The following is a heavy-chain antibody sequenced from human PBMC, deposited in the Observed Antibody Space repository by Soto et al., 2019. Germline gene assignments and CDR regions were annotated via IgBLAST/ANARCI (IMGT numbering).Heavy chain of an antibody. D-gene: IGHD3-22*01. CDR1: GFTFDDYA. V-gene: IGHV3-9*01. Sequence: PGGSLRLSCAASGFTFDDYAMHWVRQAPGKGLEWVSGISWNSGSIGYADSVKGRFTISRDNAKNSLYLQMNSLRAEDTALYYCAKFYYDSSGYSTPTGYFDLWGRGTLVTVSS. J-gene: IGHJ2*01. CDR3: AKFYYDSSGYSTPTGYFDL. CDR2: ISWNSGSI.